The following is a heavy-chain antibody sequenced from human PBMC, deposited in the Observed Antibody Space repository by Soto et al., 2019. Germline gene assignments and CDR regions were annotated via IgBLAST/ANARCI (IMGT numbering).Heavy chain of an antibody. J-gene: IGHJ4*02. CDR3: AKELRHDYNLAYVAH. CDR2: ITGSGDST. CDR1: GFTFKSYA. D-gene: IGHD4-4*01. V-gene: IGHV3-23*01. Sequence: GGSLRLSCAASGFTFKSYAVSWVRQAPGKGLEWVSVITGSGDSTYYADSVKGRFTISRDNSKNTLYLQMNSLRAEDTAVYYCAKELRHDYNLAYVAHWGQGTLVTVS.